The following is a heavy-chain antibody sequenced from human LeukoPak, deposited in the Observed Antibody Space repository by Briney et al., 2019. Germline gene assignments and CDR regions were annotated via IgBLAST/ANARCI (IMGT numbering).Heavy chain of an antibody. V-gene: IGHV4-39*01. J-gene: IGHJ4*02. D-gene: IGHD6-19*01. CDR1: GGSISSSSYY. CDR3: ASQYSSGWWGSIDY. Sequence: SETLSLTCTVSGGSISSSSYYWGWIRQPPGKGLEWIGRIYYSGSTYYNPSLKSRVTISVDTSKNQFSLKLSSVTAADTAVYYCASQYSSGWWGSIDYWGQGTLVTVSS. CDR2: IYYSGST.